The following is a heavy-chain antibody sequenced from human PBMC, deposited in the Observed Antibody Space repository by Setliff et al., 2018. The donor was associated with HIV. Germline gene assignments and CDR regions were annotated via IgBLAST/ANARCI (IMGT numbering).Heavy chain of an antibody. J-gene: IGHJ4*02. CDR2: ISAYNGNT. V-gene: IGHV1-18*01. CDR3: AREYYYDRSGYRAFDY. D-gene: IGHD3-22*01. Sequence: GASVKVSCKASGYTFTSYGISWVRQAPGQGLEWMGWISAYNGNTNYAQKLQGRVTMTTDTSTSTAYMELRSLRSDDTAVYYCAREYYYDRSGYRAFDYWGQGTLVTVSS. CDR1: GYTFTSYG.